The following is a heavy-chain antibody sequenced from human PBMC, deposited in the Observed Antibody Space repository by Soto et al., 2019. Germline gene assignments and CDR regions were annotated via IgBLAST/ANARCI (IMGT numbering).Heavy chain of an antibody. CDR1: GGSISSSSYY. CDR2: IYYSGST. CDR3: ARGGFYGSGSYRGESWFDP. Sequence: LSLTCTVSGGSISSSSYYWGWIRQPPGKGLEWIGSIYYSGSTYYNPSLKSRVTISVDTSKNQFSLKLSSVTAADTAVYYCARGGFYGSGSYRGESWFDPWGQGTLVTVSS. J-gene: IGHJ5*02. D-gene: IGHD3-10*01. V-gene: IGHV4-39*01.